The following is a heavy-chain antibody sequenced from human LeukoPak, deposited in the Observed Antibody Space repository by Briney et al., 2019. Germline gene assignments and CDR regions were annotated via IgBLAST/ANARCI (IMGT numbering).Heavy chain of an antibody. Sequence: PGGSLRLSCAASGFTFSSYTMHWVRLAPGKGLEYVSAINTDGSSTYYANSVKLRFTISRDNSKNTLYLQMGSLRAEDMAVYYCARATRTTVTTYFDSWSQGTLVTVSS. CDR1: GFTFSSYT. V-gene: IGHV3-64*01. J-gene: IGHJ4*02. CDR2: INTDGSST. D-gene: IGHD4-17*01. CDR3: ARATRTTVTTYFDS.